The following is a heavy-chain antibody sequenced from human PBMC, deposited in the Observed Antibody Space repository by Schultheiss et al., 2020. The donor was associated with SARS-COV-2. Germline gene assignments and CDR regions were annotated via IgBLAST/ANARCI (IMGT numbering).Heavy chain of an antibody. CDR2: IYYSGST. Sequence: SQTLSLTCTVSGGSISSSSYYWSWIRQPPGKGLEWIGYIYYSGSTYYNPSLKSRVTISVDTSKNQFSLKLSSVTAADTAIYYCVRTIVSGTRGAFDIWGQGTMVTVSS. CDR1: GGSISSSSYY. CDR3: VRTIVSGTRGAFDI. J-gene: IGHJ3*02. V-gene: IGHV4-61*05. D-gene: IGHD6-19*01.